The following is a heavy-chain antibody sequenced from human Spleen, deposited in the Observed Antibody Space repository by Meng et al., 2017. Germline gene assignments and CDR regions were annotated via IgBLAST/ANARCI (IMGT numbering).Heavy chain of an antibody. V-gene: IGHV4-39*01. Sequence: QPQLQESGPGLVKPSEALSLTCSVSGGSIRTSGYYWCWIRQPPGKGLEWIGSIGHSGITYYTPSLKSRVTVSIDTSKSQFSLKLTSVTAADTAVYYCVRSSGWVRTGFDPWGQGTLVTVSS. CDR3: VRSSGWVRTGFDP. D-gene: IGHD6-19*01. J-gene: IGHJ5*02. CDR2: IGHSGIT. CDR1: GGSIRTSGYY.